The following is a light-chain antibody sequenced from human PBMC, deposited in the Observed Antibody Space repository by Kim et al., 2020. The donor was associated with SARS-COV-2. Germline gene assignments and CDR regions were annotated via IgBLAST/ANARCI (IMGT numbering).Light chain of an antibody. CDR3: QQRYITPFA. CDR1: KSISSH. Sequence: ASVDNRLTINCRTTKSISSHLNSYQRKPQRAPKLLISAASTLRGGVPSRCSGSGSDTDFNLSISSLQPEDFATYFSQQRYITPFAFGPGTKVDIK. CDR2: AAS. V-gene: IGKV1-39*01. J-gene: IGKJ3*01.